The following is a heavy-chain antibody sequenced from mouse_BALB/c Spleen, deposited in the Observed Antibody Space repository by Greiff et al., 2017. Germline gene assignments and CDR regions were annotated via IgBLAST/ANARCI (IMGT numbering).Heavy chain of an antibody. CDR3: ARGALLRWYFDV. CDR2: ISDGGSYT. Sequence: EVMLVESGGGLVKPGGSLKLSCAASGFTFSDYYMYWVRQTPEKRLEWVATISDGGSYTYYPDSVKGRFTISRDNAKNNLYLQMSSLKSEDTAMYYCARGALLRWYFDVWGAGTTVTVSS. CDR1: GFTFSDYY. V-gene: IGHV5-4*02. J-gene: IGHJ1*01. D-gene: IGHD2-12*01.